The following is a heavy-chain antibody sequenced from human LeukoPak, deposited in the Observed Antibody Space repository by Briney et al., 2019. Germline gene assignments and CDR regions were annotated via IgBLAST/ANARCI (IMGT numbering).Heavy chain of an antibody. V-gene: IGHV3-49*04. CDR1: GFTFSSYG. J-gene: IGHJ6*03. D-gene: IGHD2/OR15-2a*01. CDR3: TRDEEYYYYYYMDV. CDR2: IRSKAYGGTT. Sequence: GGSLRLSCAASGFTFSSYGMHWVRQAPGKGLEWVGFIRSKAYGGTTEYAASVKGRFTISRDDSKSIAYLQMNSLKTEDTAVYYCTRDEEYYYYYYMDVWGKGTTVTVSS.